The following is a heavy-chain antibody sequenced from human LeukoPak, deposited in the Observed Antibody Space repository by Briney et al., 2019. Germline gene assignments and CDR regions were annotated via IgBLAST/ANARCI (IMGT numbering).Heavy chain of an antibody. CDR1: GGTFSSYA. J-gene: IGHJ4*02. CDR2: IIPILGIA. CDR3: ARDRIAGMTCTIPHDY. D-gene: IGHD2-21*01. Sequence: ASVKVSCTASGGTFSSYAISWVRQAPGQGLEWMGRIIPILGIANYAQKFQGRVTITADKSTSTAYMELSSLRSEDTAVYYCARDRIAGMTCTIPHDYWGQGTLVTVSS. V-gene: IGHV1-69*04.